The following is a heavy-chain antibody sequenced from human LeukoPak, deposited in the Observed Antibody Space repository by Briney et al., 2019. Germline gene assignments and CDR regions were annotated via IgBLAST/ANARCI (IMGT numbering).Heavy chain of an antibody. CDR2: INPNSGGT. J-gene: IGHJ4*02. CDR1: GYTFTGYF. V-gene: IGHV1-2*02. D-gene: IGHD3-10*01. Sequence: ASVKVSCKASGYTFTGYFMHWVRQAPGQGLEWMGWINPNSGGTNYAQKFQGRVTMTGDTSISTAYMDLSSLRSDDTAVYYCARSRITGYYYGSGSYLDYWGQGTLVTVSS. CDR3: ARSRITGYYYGSGSYLDY.